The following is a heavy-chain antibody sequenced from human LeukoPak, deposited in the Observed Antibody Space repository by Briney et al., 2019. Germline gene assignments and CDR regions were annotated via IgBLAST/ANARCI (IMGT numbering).Heavy chain of an antibody. CDR1: GFTFDDYA. CDR2: ISWNGATI. D-gene: IGHD1-26*01. V-gene: IGHV3-9*01. CDR3: AKAGRELRTDEPCLDL. J-gene: IGHJ5*02. Sequence: GSSLRLSCAASGFTFDDYAMQWVRQGPGKGLECGAGISWNGATIVYADSVKGRFTISGDNAKNFLYRQRNSLRREDTAFYDCAKAGRELRTDEPCLDLWGQGTPVTVSS.